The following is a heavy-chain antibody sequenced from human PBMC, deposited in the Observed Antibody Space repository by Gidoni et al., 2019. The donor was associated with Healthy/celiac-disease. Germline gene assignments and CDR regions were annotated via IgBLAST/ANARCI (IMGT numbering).Heavy chain of an antibody. J-gene: IGHJ4*02. Sequence: QVQLQESGPGLVKPSETLSLTCTVSGGSISSYYWSWIRQPAGKGLEWIGRIYTSGSTHYNPSLKSRVTMSVDTSKNQFSLKLSSLTAADTAVYYCARDHYYYDSSGYYRLDYWGQGTLVTVSS. CDR2: IYTSGST. CDR1: GGSISSYY. V-gene: IGHV4-4*07. CDR3: ARDHYYYDSSGYYRLDY. D-gene: IGHD3-22*01.